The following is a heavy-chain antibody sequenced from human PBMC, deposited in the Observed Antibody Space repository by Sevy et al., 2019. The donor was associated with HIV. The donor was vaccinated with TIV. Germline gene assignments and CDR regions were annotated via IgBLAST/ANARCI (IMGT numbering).Heavy chain of an antibody. CDR3: ARVVAYCSGGSCFPGYYYGMDV. CDR2: ISSSSNYI. V-gene: IGHV3-21*01. D-gene: IGHD2-15*01. Sequence: GGSLRLSCTVSGFTFGDYTLSWVRQAPGKGLEWVSSISSSSNYIYYADSMKGRFTISRDNAKNSLYLQMNSLRAEDTAVYYCARVVAYCSGGSCFPGYYYGMDVWGQGTTVTVSS. CDR1: GFTFGDYT. J-gene: IGHJ6*02.